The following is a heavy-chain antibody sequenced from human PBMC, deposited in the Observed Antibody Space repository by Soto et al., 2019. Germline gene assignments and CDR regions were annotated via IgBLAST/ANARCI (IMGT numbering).Heavy chain of an antibody. J-gene: IGHJ4*02. CDR3: AGTSSLDY. CDR2: IYSGGST. CDR1: GFTVSSNY. Sequence: EVQLVESGGGLVQPGGSLRLSCAASGFTVSSNYMSWVRQAPGKGLEWVSLIYSGGSTYYAVSVKGRFTISRDKSKNTLYLQMNSLRAEDTAVYYCAGTSSLDYWGQGTLVTVSS. D-gene: IGHD3-10*01. V-gene: IGHV3-66*01.